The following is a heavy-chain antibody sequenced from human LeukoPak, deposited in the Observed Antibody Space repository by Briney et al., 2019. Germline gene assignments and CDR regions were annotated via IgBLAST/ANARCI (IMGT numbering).Heavy chain of an antibody. D-gene: IGHD3-22*01. CDR3: ARDHYYYDSSGSYSYFDY. CDR2: IAGSGGDT. V-gene: IGHV3-23*01. Sequence: GGSLRLSGAASGFTFSSLARSWVGQAPGKGRKWVSVIAGSGGDTNSADYVKGRFTISRANSENTLFMQMDRLRAEDTAVYSCARDHYYYDSSGSYSYFDYWGQGTLVTVSS. CDR1: GFTFSSLA. J-gene: IGHJ4*02.